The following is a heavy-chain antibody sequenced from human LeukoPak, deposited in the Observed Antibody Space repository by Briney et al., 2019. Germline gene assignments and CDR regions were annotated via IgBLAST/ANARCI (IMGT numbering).Heavy chain of an antibody. Sequence: GGSLRLSCAASGFTFSSYAMSWVRQAPGKGLEWVSAISGSGGSTYYADSVKGRFTISRDNSKNTLYLQMNSLRAEDTAVYYCAKHTGYSSGRYAGYFDYWGQGTLVTVSS. CDR2: ISGSGGST. J-gene: IGHJ4*02. D-gene: IGHD6-19*01. CDR3: AKHTGYSSGRYAGYFDY. V-gene: IGHV3-23*01. CDR1: GFTFSSYA.